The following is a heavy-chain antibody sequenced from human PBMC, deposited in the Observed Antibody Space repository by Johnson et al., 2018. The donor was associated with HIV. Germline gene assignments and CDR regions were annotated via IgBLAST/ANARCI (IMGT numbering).Heavy chain of an antibody. Sequence: VQLVESGGGVVQPGRSLRLSCAASGFTFDDYAMHWVRQAPGKGLEWVSGISWNSGSIGYADSVKGRFTISRDNSKNTLYLQMKSLRAEDMAVYYCARDTPTGFAFDMWGQGTLVTVSS. CDR2: ISWNSGSI. CDR1: GFTFDDYA. CDR3: ARDTPTGFAFDM. V-gene: IGHV3-9*03. J-gene: IGHJ3*02. D-gene: IGHD4-11*01.